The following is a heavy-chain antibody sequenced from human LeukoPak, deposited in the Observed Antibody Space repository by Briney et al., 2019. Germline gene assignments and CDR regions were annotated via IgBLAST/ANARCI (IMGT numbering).Heavy chain of an antibody. CDR1: GGSISSGSYY. CDR2: IYTSGST. CDR3: ARGPLDY. Sequence: PSQTLSLTCTVSGGSISSGSYYWSWIWQPAGKGLEWIGRIYTSGSTNYNPSLKSRVTISVDTSKNQFSLKLSSVTAADTAVYYCARGPLDYWGQGTLVTVSS. V-gene: IGHV4-61*02. J-gene: IGHJ4*02.